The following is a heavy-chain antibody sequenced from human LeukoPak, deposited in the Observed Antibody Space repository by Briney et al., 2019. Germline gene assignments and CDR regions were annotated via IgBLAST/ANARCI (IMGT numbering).Heavy chain of an antibody. CDR2: INPNSGGT. D-gene: IGHD3-16*02. V-gene: IGHV1-2*02. CDR3: AREYDYVWGSYRYTVPYFDY. CDR1: GYTFTGYY. Sequence: ASVKVSCKASGYTFTGYYMHWVRQAPGQGLEWMGWINPNSGGTNYAQKFQGRVTMTRDTSISTAYMELSRLRSDDTAVYYCAREYDYVWGSYRYTVPYFDYWGQGTLVTVSS. J-gene: IGHJ4*02.